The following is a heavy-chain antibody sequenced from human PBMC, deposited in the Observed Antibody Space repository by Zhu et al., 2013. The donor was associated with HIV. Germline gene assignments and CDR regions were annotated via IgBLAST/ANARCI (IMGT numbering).Heavy chain of an antibody. V-gene: IGHV1-46*01. CDR1: GYTFTDYY. CDR2: INCGGGTT. CDR3: ARDWGSEDAFDI. Sequence: QVQVVQSGAEVKRPGASVKISCKASGYTFTDYYMQWVRQAPGQGLEWMGIINCGGGTTSYAEKFQGRVTMTRDTSTSTVYMDLKTLRSEDTAIYYCARDWGSEDAFDIWGQGTMVTSLQ. J-gene: IGHJ3*02. D-gene: IGHD7-27*01.